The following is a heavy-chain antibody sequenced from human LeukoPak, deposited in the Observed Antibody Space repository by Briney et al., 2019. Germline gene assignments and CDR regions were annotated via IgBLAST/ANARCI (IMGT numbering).Heavy chain of an antibody. J-gene: IGHJ3*02. D-gene: IGHD6-6*01. V-gene: IGHV1-2*02. CDR3: ARNSELYSSSLDAFDI. CDR1: GYTFTTYS. CDR2: INPNSGGT. Sequence: GASVKVSCKASGYTFTTYSMNWVRQAPGQGLEWMGLINPNSGGTNYAQKFQGRVTMTRDTSISTAYMELSRLRSDDTAVYYCARNSELYSSSLDAFDIWGQGTMVTVSS.